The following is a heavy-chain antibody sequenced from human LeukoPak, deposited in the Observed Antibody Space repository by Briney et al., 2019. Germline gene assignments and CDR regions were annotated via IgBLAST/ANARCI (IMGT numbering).Heavy chain of an antibody. J-gene: IGHJ4*02. Sequence: PSETLSLTCAVYGGSFSGYYWSWIRQPPGKGLEWIGEINHSGSTNYNPSLKSRVTISVDTSKNQFSLKLSSATAADTAVYYCASSGSYSHVDYWGQGTLVTVSS. CDR3: ASSGSYSHVDY. CDR2: INHSGST. D-gene: IGHD3-10*01. CDR1: GGSFSGYY. V-gene: IGHV4-34*01.